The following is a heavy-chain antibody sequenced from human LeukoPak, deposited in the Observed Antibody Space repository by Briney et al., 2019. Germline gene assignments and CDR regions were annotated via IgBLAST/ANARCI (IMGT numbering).Heavy chain of an antibody. D-gene: IGHD3-9*01. CDR3: ARAVTYYDILTGYRGTLYFDY. CDR2: IFYSGST. J-gene: IGHJ4*02. Sequence: SETLSLTCTVSGGSISSSSYYWGWICQPPGKGLEWIGNIFYSGSTYYNPSLKSRVTISVDTSKNQFSLKLSSVTAADTAVYYCARAVTYYDILTGYRGTLYFDYWAREPWSPSPQ. CDR1: GGSISSSSYY. V-gene: IGHV4-39*07.